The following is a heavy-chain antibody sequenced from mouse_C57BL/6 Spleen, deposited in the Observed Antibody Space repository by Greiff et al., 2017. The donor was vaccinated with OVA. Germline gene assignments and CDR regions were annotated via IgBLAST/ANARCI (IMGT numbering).Heavy chain of an antibody. CDR2: ISNGGGST. J-gene: IGHJ4*01. CDR3: ARHPLYGNYDAMDY. V-gene: IGHV5-12*01. Sequence: EVKVVESGGGLVQPGGSLKLSCAASGFTFSDYYMYWVRQTPEKRLEWVAYISNGGGSTYYPDTIKGRFTISRDNAKNTLYLQMSRLKSEDTAMYYCARHPLYGNYDAMDYWGQGTSVTVSS. D-gene: IGHD2-1*01. CDR1: GFTFSDYY.